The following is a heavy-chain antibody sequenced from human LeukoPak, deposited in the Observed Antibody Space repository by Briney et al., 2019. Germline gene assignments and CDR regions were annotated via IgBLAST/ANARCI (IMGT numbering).Heavy chain of an antibody. J-gene: IGHJ3*02. D-gene: IGHD2-15*01. CDR2: ISSSGSTI. CDR1: GFTFSSYE. CDR3: ARDKQAGYSAAFDI. Sequence: GGSQRLSCAASGFTFSSYEMNWFRQAPGKGLEWVSYISSSGSTIYYADSVKGRFTISRDNAENSLYLQMNSLRAEDTAVYYCARDKQAGYSAAFDIWGQGTMVTVSS. V-gene: IGHV3-48*03.